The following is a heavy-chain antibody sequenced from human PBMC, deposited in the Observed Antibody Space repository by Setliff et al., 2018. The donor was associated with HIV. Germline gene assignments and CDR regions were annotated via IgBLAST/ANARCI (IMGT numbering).Heavy chain of an antibody. CDR1: GFTFSIYG. J-gene: IGHJ4*02. CDR2: ISSSGVPI. Sequence: GSLRLSCEASGFTFSIYGMNWVRQAPGKGLEWVAHISSSGVPIYYADSIKGRFTTSRDNAKNSLFLQMTRLRADDTAVYYCARHDVVRGAIDNWGQGTLVTVSS. CDR3: ARHDVVRGAIDN. D-gene: IGHD3-10*01. V-gene: IGHV3-48*03.